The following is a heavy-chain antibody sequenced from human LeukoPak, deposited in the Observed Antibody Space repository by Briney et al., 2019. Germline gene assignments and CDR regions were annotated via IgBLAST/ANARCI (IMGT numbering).Heavy chain of an antibody. CDR2: MNPNSGNT. CDR1: GGTFSSYA. V-gene: IGHV1-8*02. D-gene: IGHD5-12*01. Sequence: ASVKVSCKASGGTFSSYAISWVRQATGQGLEWMGWMNPNSGNTGYAQKFQGRVTMTRNTSISTAYMELSSLRSEDTAVYYCARAKDIVATTDFDYWGQGTLVTVSS. CDR3: ARAKDIVATTDFDY. J-gene: IGHJ4*02.